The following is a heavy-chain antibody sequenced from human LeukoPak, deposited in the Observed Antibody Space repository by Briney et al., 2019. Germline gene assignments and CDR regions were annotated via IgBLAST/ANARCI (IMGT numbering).Heavy chain of an antibody. CDR1: GFTFSTYS. CDR2: ISSSSRFI. J-gene: IGHJ4*02. Sequence: GGSLRLSCAASGFTFSTYSMSWVRQAPGKGLEWVSSISSSSRFISYVDSVKGRFTSSRDNAKNSVYLQMNSLRAEDTAVYYCARLAGGSGSYYLDYWGQGALVTVSS. D-gene: IGHD3-10*01. CDR3: ARLAGGSGSYYLDY. V-gene: IGHV3-21*01.